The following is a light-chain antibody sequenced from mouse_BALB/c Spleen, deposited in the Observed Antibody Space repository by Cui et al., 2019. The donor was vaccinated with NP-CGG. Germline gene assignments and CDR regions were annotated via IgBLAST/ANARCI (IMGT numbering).Light chain of an antibody. Sequence: QAVVTQESALTTSPDATVTLTCRSSTGAITTNNFANWVQEKPDHLFTGLIGGTNNRAPGVPARFSGSLIGDKAALTITGAQTEDEAIYFCALWYSNHWVFGGGTKLTVL. CDR1: TGAITTNNF. V-gene: IGLV1*01. CDR3: ALWYSNHWV. J-gene: IGLJ1*01. CDR2: GTN.